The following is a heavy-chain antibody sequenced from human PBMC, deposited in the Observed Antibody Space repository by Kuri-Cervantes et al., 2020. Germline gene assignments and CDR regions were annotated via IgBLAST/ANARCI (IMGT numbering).Heavy chain of an antibody. D-gene: IGHD3-10*01. CDR3: ARGRGYMVRGVVRNWFDP. CDR1: GFTFSSYD. Sequence: GGSLRLSCAASGFTFSSYDMHWVRQATGKGLEWVSAIGTAGDTYYPGSVKGRFTISRENAKNSLYLQMNSLRAGDTAVYYCARGRGYMVRGVVRNWFDPWGQGTLVTVSS. CDR2: IGTAGDT. V-gene: IGHV3-13*01. J-gene: IGHJ5*02.